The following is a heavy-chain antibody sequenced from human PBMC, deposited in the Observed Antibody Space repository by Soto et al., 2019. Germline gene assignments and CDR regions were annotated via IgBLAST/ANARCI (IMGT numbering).Heavy chain of an antibody. Sequence: EVQLVESGGGLVQPGRSLRLSCAASGFTFDDYAMHWVRQAPGKGLEWVSGISWNSGSIGYADSVKGRFTISRDNAKNSLYLQMNSLRPEDTALYYCAKDSRWFGAPRGYFDYWGQGTLVTVSS. CDR2: ISWNSGSI. J-gene: IGHJ4*02. D-gene: IGHD3-10*01. CDR3: AKDSRWFGAPRGYFDY. CDR1: GFTFDDYA. V-gene: IGHV3-9*01.